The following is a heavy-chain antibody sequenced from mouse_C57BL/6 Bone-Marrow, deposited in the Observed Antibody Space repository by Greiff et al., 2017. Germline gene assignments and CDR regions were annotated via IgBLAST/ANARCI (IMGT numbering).Heavy chain of an antibody. CDR1: GYTFTSYG. Sequence: QVQLQQSGAELARPGASVKLSCKASGYTFTSYGISWVKQRTGQGLEWIGEIYPRSGNTYYNEKFKGKATLTADKSSSTAYMELRSLTSEDSAVYFCARGESTTVPWYFDGWGTGTTVTVSA. D-gene: IGHD2-14*01. J-gene: IGHJ1*03. V-gene: IGHV1-81*01. CDR3: ARGESTTVPWYFDG. CDR2: IYPRSGNT.